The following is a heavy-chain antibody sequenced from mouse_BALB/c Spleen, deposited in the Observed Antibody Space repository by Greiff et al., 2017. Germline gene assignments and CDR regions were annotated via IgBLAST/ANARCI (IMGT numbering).Heavy chain of an antibody. CDR2: ISSGSSTI. Sequence: EVKLVESGGGLVQPGGSRKLSCAASGFTFSSFGMHWVRQAPEKGLEWVAYISSGSSTIYYADTVKGRFTISRDNPKNTLFLQMTSLRSEDTAMYYCARASLYYAMEYWGQGTSVTVSS. CDR1: GFTFSSFG. V-gene: IGHV5-17*02. CDR3: ARASLYYAMEY. D-gene: IGHD6-1*01. J-gene: IGHJ4*01.